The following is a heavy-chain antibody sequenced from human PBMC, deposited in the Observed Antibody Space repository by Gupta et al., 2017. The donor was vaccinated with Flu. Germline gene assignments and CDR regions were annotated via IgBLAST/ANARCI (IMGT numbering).Heavy chain of an antibody. CDR2: IAGNSGST. J-gene: IGHJ4*02. D-gene: IGHD1-1*01. Sequence: EVHLLDSGGGLVQPGGSLRLSCAASGFMFSNYAMSWVRQAPGKGLEWVSSIAGNSGSTNYTDSVKGRFTIFRDNSKNTVFLQMDRLRGEETAIYYCAKALCGAGRCYRLDQGGRGTLVTVSS. V-gene: IGHV3-23*01. CDR1: GFMFSNYA. CDR3: AKALCGAGRCYRLDQ.